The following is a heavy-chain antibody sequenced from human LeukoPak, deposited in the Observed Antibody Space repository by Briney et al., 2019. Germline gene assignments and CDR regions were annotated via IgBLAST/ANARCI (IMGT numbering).Heavy chain of an antibody. CDR3: ARARRRQQLDLDY. Sequence: SVXXSXKASXXTFXSXAISWVRQAPGQGLEWMGGIIPIFGTANYAQKFQGRVTITADESTSTAYMELSGLRSEDTAVYYCARARRRQQLDLDYWGQGTLVTVSS. CDR1: XXTFXSXA. CDR2: IIPIFGTA. J-gene: IGHJ4*02. V-gene: IGHV1-69*13. D-gene: IGHD6-13*01.